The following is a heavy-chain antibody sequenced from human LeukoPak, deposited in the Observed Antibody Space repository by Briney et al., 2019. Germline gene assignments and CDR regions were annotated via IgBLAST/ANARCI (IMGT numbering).Heavy chain of an antibody. CDR1: GFTFSSYG. CDR3: ARERIRGSYSDY. V-gene: IGHV3-30*02. J-gene: IGHJ4*02. CDR2: IRYDESNK. D-gene: IGHD1-26*01. Sequence: GGSLRLSCVTSGFTFSSYGVHWVRQAPGKGLEWVAFIRYDESNKYYADSVKGRFTISRDNAKNSLYLQMNSLRAEDTAVYYCARERIRGSYSDYWGQGTLVTVSS.